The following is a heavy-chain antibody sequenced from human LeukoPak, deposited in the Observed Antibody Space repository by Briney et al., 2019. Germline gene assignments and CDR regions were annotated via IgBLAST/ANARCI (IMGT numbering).Heavy chain of an antibody. D-gene: IGHD6-13*01. J-gene: IGHJ5*02. V-gene: IGHV3-48*03. Sequence: PGGSLRLSCAASGFTFSSYEMNWVRQAPGKGLEWLSYISRTGSTIYYADSVKGRFIISRDNAKNSLYLQMNSLRAEDTAVYYCATGGIAAALWFDPWGQGTLVTVSS. CDR1: GFTFSSYE. CDR2: ISRTGSTI. CDR3: ATGGIAAALWFDP.